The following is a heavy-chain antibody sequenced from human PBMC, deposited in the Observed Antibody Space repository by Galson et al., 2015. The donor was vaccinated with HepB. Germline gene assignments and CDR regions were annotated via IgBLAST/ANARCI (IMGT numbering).Heavy chain of an antibody. Sequence: SLRLCCAASGFTFSSYGMHWVRQAPGKGLEWVAVISYDGSNKYYADSVKGRFTISRDNPKNTLYLQMNSLRAEDTAVYYCAKIAGGKSSSWYNYFQHWGQGTLVTVSS. CDR1: GFTFSSYG. J-gene: IGHJ1*01. D-gene: IGHD6-13*01. CDR3: AKIAGGKSSSWYNYFQH. CDR2: ISYDGSNK. V-gene: IGHV3-30*18.